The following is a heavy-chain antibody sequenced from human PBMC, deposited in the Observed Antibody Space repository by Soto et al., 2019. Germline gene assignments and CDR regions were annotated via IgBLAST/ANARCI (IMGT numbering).Heavy chain of an antibody. CDR1: GFTFDDYA. CDR2: ISWNSGSI. J-gene: IGHJ4*02. CDR3: AREKGGGLDY. D-gene: IGHD6-25*01. V-gene: IGHV3-9*01. Sequence: SLRLSCAASGFTFDDYAMHWVRQAPGKGLEWVSGISWNSGSIGYADSVKGRFTISRDNAKNSLYLQMNSLRAEDTALYYCAREKGGGLDYWGQGTLVNVSS.